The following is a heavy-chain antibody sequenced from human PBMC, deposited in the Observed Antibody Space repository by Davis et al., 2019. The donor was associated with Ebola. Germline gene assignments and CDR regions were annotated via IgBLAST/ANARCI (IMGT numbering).Heavy chain of an antibody. Sequence: GESLKISCAASGFTFSSYAMHWVRQAPGKGLEWVAVISYDGSNKYYADSVKGRFTISRDNSKNTLYLQMNSLRAEDTAVYYCARGRVEMATITPFDYWGQGTLVTVSS. CDR3: ARGRVEMATITPFDY. CDR1: GFTFSSYA. J-gene: IGHJ4*02. CDR2: ISYDGSNK. D-gene: IGHD5-24*01. V-gene: IGHV3-30-3*01.